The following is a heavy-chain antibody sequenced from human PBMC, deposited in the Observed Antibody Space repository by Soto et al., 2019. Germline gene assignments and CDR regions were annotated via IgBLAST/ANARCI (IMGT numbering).Heavy chain of an antibody. CDR3: ARLDYYYYLDV. J-gene: IGHJ6*03. Sequence: QGQLQESGPGLVRPSETLSLTCTVSGASITSYYWSWIRQSSGKGLEWIGYIHYSGSTNYNPSLESRVTMSIDTPESQFSLRLRSETAADTAVYYCARLDYYYYLDVWGKGTAVTVSS. V-gene: IGHV4-59*12. CDR2: IHYSGST. CDR1: GASITSYY.